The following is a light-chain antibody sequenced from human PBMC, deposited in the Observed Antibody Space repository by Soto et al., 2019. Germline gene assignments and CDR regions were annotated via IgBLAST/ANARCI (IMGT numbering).Light chain of an antibody. J-gene: IGLJ2*01. CDR3: AAWDDSPSGVV. V-gene: IGLV1-47*02. CDR2: SNH. CDR1: SSNIGRNS. Sequence: QSVLTQPPSASGTPGQRVTIFCSGSSSNIGRNSVYWYQQLPGMAPKLLIYSNHQRPSGVPDRFSGSKSGTSASLAISGLRSEDEANYYCAAWDDSPSGVVFGGGTKLTVL.